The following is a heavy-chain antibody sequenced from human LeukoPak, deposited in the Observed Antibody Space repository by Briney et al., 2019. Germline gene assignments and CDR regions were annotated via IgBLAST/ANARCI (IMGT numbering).Heavy chain of an antibody. J-gene: IGHJ5*02. V-gene: IGHV3-23*01. CDR2: ISGSGGSA. CDR3: AKKGAATQYNWFDP. CDR1: GFTFSDHY. Sequence: GGSLRLSCAASGFTFSDHYMSWVRQAPGKGLEWVSAISGSGGSAYYADSVKGRFTISRDNSKNTLYLQMNGLRAEDTAVYYCAKKGAATQYNWFDPWGQGTLVTVSS. D-gene: IGHD2-15*01.